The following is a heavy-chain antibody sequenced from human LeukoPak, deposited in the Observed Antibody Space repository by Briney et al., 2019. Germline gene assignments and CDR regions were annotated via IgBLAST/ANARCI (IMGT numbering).Heavy chain of an antibody. CDR2: INSSSSYI. Sequence: PGGALRHSCASSVCTYSSYSMNSVRPPRARGVAWVSSINSSSSYIYYADSVNGGFTISRDNAKNSLYLQMNRLRAEDTAVYYCARDGGSWYAALGYWGQGTLVTVSS. V-gene: IGHV3-21*01. J-gene: IGHJ4*02. D-gene: IGHD6-13*01. CDR1: VCTYSSYS. CDR3: ARDGGSWYAALGY.